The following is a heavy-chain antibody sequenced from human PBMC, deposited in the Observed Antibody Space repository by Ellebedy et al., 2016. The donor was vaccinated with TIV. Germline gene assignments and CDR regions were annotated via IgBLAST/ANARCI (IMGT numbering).Heavy chain of an antibody. Sequence: GGSLRLSXLASAFTFNNDWMARVRQVPGKGLEWVALINPDGSQREYVDSVKGRFTISRDNAQNSLYLQMNSLRAEDTALYYCARDPFNGALDYWGQGTLVTVSS. CDR3: ARDPFNGALDY. D-gene: IGHD4-17*01. CDR1: AFTFNNDW. CDR2: INPDGSQR. J-gene: IGHJ4*02. V-gene: IGHV3-7*01.